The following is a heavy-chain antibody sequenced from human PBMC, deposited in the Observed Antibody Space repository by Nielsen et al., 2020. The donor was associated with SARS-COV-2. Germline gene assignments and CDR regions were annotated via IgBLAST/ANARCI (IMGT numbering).Heavy chain of an antibody. D-gene: IGHD3-10*01. CDR2: IYYSGST. V-gene: IGHV4-39*01. J-gene: IGHJ4*02. CDR1: GGSISSSSYY. CDR3: ASTPYYGSGRPEYFDY. Sequence: SETLSLTCTVSGGSISSSSYYWGWIRQPPGKGLEWIGSIYYSGSTYYNPSLKSRVTISVDTSKNQSSLKLSSVTAADTAVYYCASTPYYGSGRPEYFDYWGQGTLVTVSS.